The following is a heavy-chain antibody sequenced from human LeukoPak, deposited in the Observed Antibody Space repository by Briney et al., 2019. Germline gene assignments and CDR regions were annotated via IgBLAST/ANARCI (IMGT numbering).Heavy chain of an antibody. D-gene: IGHD1-26*01. CDR2: ISGDSNHV. J-gene: IGHJ4*02. CDR3: ARVVRGSSPDY. CDR1: GFTLTYYT. Sequence: GGSLRLSCGTSGFTLTYYTMNWVRQAPGKGLEWLSSISGDSNHVYYAESVKGRFTISRDNADNSLFLQMDSLRAEDTAIYYCARVVRGSSPDYWGQGTLVTVSS. V-gene: IGHV3-21*06.